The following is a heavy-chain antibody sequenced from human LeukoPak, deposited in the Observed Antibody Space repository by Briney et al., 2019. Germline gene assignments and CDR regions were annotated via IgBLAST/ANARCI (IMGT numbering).Heavy chain of an antibody. Sequence: ASVKVSCKASGYTFTGYDMHWVRQAPGQGLEWMGWINPNSGGTNYAQKFQGRVTMTRDTSISTAYMELSRLRSEDTAVYYCATDRIVGSFPDYWGQGTLVTDSS. CDR3: ATDRIVGSFPDY. D-gene: IGHD1-26*01. V-gene: IGHV1-2*02. J-gene: IGHJ4*02. CDR2: INPNSGGT. CDR1: GYTFTGYD.